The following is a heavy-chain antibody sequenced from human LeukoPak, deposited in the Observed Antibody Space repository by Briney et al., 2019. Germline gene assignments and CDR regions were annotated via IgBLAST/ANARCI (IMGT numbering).Heavy chain of an antibody. CDR1: GGTFSSYA. CDR2: IIPILGIA. CDR3: ARGERIAVALIDY. J-gene: IGHJ4*02. D-gene: IGHD6-19*01. Sequence: GASVKVSCKASGGTFSSYAISWVRQAPGQGLEWMGRIIPILGIANYAQKFQGRVTITADKSTSTAYMELSSLRSEDTAVYYCARGERIAVALIDYWGQGTLVTVSS. V-gene: IGHV1-69*04.